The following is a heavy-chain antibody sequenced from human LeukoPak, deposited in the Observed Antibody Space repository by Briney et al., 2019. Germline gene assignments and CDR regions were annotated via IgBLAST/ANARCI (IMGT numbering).Heavy chain of an antibody. CDR1: VGSISDYY. CDR3: ARGGKLLALDY. J-gene: IGHJ4*02. CDR2: IYYSGST. D-gene: IGHD3-3*02. V-gene: IGHV4-59*01. Sequence: SETLSLMCSVSVGSISDYYWSWIRQPPGKGLEWIGYIYYSGSTNHNPSLKSRVTISVDMSKNQFSLKLSSVTAADTAVYYCARGGKLLALDYWGQGTLVTVSS.